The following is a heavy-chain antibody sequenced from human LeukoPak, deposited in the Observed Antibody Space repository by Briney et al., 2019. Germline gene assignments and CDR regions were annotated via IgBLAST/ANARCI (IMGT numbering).Heavy chain of an antibody. CDR1: GGSSSSYY. CDR2: IYTSGST. J-gene: IGHJ6*03. Sequence: PSETLSLXCTVSGGSSSSYYWSWIRQPAGKGLEWIGRIYTSGSTNYNPSLKSRVTMSVDTSKNQFSLKLSSVTAADTAVYYCAREISILTGSSYYYYYYMDVRGKGTTVTVSS. V-gene: IGHV4-4*07. D-gene: IGHD3-9*01. CDR3: AREISILTGSSYYYYYYMDV.